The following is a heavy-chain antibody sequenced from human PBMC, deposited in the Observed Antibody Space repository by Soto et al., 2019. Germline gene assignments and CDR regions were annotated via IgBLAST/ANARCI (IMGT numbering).Heavy chain of an antibody. D-gene: IGHD1-7*01. Sequence: GASVKVSCTASGYTFTSYCISWVLQAPGQGLEWMGWISAYNGNTNYAQKLQGRVTMTTDTSTSTAYMELGSLRSDDAAVYYCARYRNYANGDYWGQGTLVTVSS. V-gene: IGHV1-18*01. CDR3: ARYRNYANGDY. CDR1: GYTFTSYC. CDR2: ISAYNGNT. J-gene: IGHJ4*02.